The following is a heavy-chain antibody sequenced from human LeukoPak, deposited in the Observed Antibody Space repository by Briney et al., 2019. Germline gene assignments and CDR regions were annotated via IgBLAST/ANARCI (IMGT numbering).Heavy chain of an antibody. Sequence: GGSLRLSCTASGFTFRSYAMHWVRQAPGEGLEWVSVISGFGDSTYYGDSVKGRFTISRDNAKNTLYLQMNSLRAEDTAVYYCARNPRGVVIDYWGQGTLVTVSS. CDR1: GFTFRSYA. J-gene: IGHJ4*02. V-gene: IGHV3-23*01. CDR2: ISGFGDST. CDR3: ARNPRGVVIDY. D-gene: IGHD3-22*01.